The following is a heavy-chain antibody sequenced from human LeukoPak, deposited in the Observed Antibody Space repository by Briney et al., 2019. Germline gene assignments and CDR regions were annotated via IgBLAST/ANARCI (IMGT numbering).Heavy chain of an antibody. CDR1: GDSVSSNSAA. Sequence: SQTLSFTCAISGDSVSSNSAAWNWIRQSPSRGLEWLGRTYYRSKWYNDYAVSVKSRITINPDTSKNQFSLQLNSVTPEDTAVYYCAREGKLIRGYSYGSFDYWGQGTLVTVSS. CDR2: TYYRSKWYN. V-gene: IGHV6-1*01. D-gene: IGHD5-18*01. J-gene: IGHJ4*02. CDR3: AREGKLIRGYSYGSFDY.